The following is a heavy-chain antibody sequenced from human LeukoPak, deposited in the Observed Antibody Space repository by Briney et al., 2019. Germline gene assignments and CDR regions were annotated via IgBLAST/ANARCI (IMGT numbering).Heavy chain of an antibody. J-gene: IGHJ5*02. CDR1: GGSFSGYY. Sequence: SETLSLTCAVYGGSFSGYYWSWIRQPPGKGLEWIGEINHSGSTNYNPSLKSRVTISVDTSKNQFSLKLSSVTAADTAVYYCARQKARRGITMVRGVHNWFDPWGQGTLVTVSS. CDR2: INHSGST. CDR3: ARQKARRGITMVRGVHNWFDP. V-gene: IGHV4-34*01. D-gene: IGHD3-10*01.